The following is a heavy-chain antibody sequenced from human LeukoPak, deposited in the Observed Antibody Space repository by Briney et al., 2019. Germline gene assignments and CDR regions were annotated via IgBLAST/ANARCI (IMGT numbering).Heavy chain of an antibody. V-gene: IGHV4-4*07. CDR2: IYTSGST. CDR3: ARTTKRYYYGSRWFDP. Sequence: PSETLSLTCTVSGGSISSYYWSWIRQPAGKGLEWIGRIYTSGSTNYNPSLKSRVTMSVDTSKNQFSLKLSSVTAADTAVYYCARTTKRYYYGSRWFDPWGQGTLVTVSS. J-gene: IGHJ5*02. D-gene: IGHD3-10*01. CDR1: GGSISSYY.